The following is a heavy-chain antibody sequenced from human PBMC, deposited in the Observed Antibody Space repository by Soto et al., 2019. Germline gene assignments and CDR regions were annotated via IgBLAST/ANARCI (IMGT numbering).Heavy chain of an antibody. Sequence: QVQLVQSGAEVKKPGSSVKVSCKASGGTFSSYAINWVRQAPGQGLEWMGGIIPVFGPTNYAQKFQGRVTITADESTSTAYMKLSSLRSEDTAVYYCATYIADWNGWYTVWGQGTLVTVSS. CDR3: ATYIADWNGWYTV. J-gene: IGHJ4*02. V-gene: IGHV1-69*12. CDR2: IIPVFGPT. D-gene: IGHD6-19*01. CDR1: GGTFSSYA.